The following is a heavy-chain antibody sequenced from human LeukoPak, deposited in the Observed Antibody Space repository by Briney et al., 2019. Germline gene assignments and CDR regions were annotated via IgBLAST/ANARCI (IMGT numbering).Heavy chain of an antibody. D-gene: IGHD1-26*01. CDR3: ARSVGARDDYYFDY. CDR2: IKQDGSEK. Sequence: GGSLRLSCAASGFTFSSYWMSWVRQAPGKGLEWVANIKQDGSEKYYVDSVKGRFTISRDNAKNSLYLQMNSLRAEDTAVYYCARSVGARDDYYFDYWGQGTLVTVPS. V-gene: IGHV3-7*01. CDR1: GFTFSSYW. J-gene: IGHJ4*02.